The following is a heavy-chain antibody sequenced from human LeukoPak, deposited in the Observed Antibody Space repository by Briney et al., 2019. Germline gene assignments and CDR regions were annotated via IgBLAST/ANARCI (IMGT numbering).Heavy chain of an antibody. Sequence: PSETLSLTCTVSGGSISSGDYYWSWIRQPPGKGLEWIGYIYYSGSTYYNPSLKSRVTISVDTSKNQFSLKLSSLTAADTAVYYCARVRDGEYDILTEVDYWGQGTLVTVSS. CDR1: GGSISSGDYY. D-gene: IGHD3-9*01. CDR3: ARVRDGEYDILTEVDY. J-gene: IGHJ4*02. V-gene: IGHV4-30-4*08. CDR2: IYYSGST.